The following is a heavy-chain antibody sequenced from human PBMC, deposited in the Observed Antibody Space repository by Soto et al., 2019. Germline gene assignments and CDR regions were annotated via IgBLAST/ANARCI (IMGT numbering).Heavy chain of an antibody. V-gene: IGHV4-34*01. J-gene: IGHJ4*02. CDR1: GGSFSGYY. CDR3: ARGIPFFGRGYYSPFDY. CDR2: INHSGST. D-gene: IGHD3-22*01. Sequence: PSETLSLTCAVYGGSFSGYYWSWIRQPPGKGLEWIGEINHSGSTNYNPSLKSRVTISVDTSKNQFSLKLSSVTAADTAVYYCARGIPFFGRGYYSPFDYWGQETLVTVSS.